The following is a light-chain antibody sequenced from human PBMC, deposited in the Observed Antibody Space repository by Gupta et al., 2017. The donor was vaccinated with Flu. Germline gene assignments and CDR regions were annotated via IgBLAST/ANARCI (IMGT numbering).Light chain of an antibody. J-gene: IGKJ4*02. CDR3: QQWDSTPPT. CDR1: QRVSNF. V-gene: IGKV1-39*01. Sequence: PSSPSASVGDRVTITSRVSQRVSNFLTWYQQKPGKAPKLQIYAASTVKAGNPSRFSGSGSGTDFTLAVNRRQPDDFANYYCQQWDSTPPTFGRGTXVEIK. CDR2: AAS.